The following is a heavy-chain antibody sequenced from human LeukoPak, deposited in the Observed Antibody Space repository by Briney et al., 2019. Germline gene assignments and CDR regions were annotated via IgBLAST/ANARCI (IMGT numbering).Heavy chain of an antibody. CDR2: TYYRSKWYN. D-gene: IGHD4-23*01. CDR1: GDSVSSNSAA. CDR3: ARGKELLRWPKSVDY. V-gene: IGHV6-1*01. J-gene: IGHJ4*02. Sequence: SQTLSLTCAISGDSVSSNSAAWNWIRQSPSRGLEWLGRTYYRSKWYNDYAVSVKSRITINPDTSKNQFSLKLSSVTAADTAVYYCARGKELLRWPKSVDYWGQGTLVTVSS.